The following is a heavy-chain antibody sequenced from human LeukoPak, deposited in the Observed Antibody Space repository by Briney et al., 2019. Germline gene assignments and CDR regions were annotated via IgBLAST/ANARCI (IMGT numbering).Heavy chain of an antibody. CDR1: GGSISSGGYY. CDR3: ARLRDGRWLLEY. V-gene: IGHV4-31*03. Sequence: SETLSLTCTVSGGSISSGGYYWSWIRQHPGKGLEWIGYIYYSGSTYYNPSLKSRVTISVDTSKNQFSLKLSSVTAADTAVYYCARLRDGRWLLEYWGQGTLVTVSS. D-gene: IGHD5-24*01. J-gene: IGHJ4*02. CDR2: IYYSGST.